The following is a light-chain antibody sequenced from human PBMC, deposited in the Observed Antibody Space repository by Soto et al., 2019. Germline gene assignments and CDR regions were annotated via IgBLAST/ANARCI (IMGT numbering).Light chain of an antibody. CDR1: QTLNDW. CDR3: QQYKYYWT. V-gene: IGKV1-5*03. CDR2: ATS. Sequence: DIQMTQSPSTLSASVGDRVTITCRASQTLNDWLAWYRHKPGQGPKPLIYATSKLETGVPPRFSGSGSGTEFTLTINGLQPDDSATYFCQQYKYYWTFGQGTKVEVK. J-gene: IGKJ1*01.